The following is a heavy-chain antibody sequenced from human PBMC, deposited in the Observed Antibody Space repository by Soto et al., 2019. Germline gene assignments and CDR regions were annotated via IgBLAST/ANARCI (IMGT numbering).Heavy chain of an antibody. Sequence: SVKVSCKASGCTFSSYAISWVRQAPGQGLEWMGGIIPIFGTANYAQKFQGRVTITADESTSTAYMELSSLRSEDTAVYYCARGAPSSSYYDSSGYYSGLLPYWGQGTLETVSS. CDR2: IIPIFGTA. D-gene: IGHD3-22*01. CDR1: GCTFSSYA. V-gene: IGHV1-69*13. CDR3: ARGAPSSSYYDSSGYYSGLLPY. J-gene: IGHJ4*02.